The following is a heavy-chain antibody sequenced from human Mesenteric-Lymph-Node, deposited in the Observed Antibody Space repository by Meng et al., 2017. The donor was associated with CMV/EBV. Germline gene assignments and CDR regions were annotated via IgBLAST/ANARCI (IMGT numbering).Heavy chain of an antibody. CDR1: GFTFSSYG. CDR3: AKDNSIVVVPAALDY. J-gene: IGHJ4*02. V-gene: IGHV3-33*06. CDR2: IWYDGSNK. Sequence: GSLRLSCAASGFTFSSYGMHWVRQAPGKGLEWVAVIWYDGSNKYYADSVKGRFTISRDNSKNTLYLQMNSLRAEDTAVYYCAKDNSIVVVPAALDYWGQGTLVTVSS. D-gene: IGHD2-2*01.